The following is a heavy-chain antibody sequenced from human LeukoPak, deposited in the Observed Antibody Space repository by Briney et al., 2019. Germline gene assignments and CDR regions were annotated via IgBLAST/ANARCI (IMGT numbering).Heavy chain of an antibody. V-gene: IGHV3-74*01. D-gene: IGHD1-26*01. J-gene: IGHJ6*03. CDR1: GFTFRSYW. CDR3: ARDIVGYYYYMDV. Sequence: PGGSLRLSCAASGFTFRSYWMHGVRHAPGKVLVWVSRINSDGSSTSYADSVKGRFTISRDNAKNTLYLQMNSLRAEDTAVYYCARDIVGYYYYMDVWGKGTTVTVSS. CDR2: INSDGSST.